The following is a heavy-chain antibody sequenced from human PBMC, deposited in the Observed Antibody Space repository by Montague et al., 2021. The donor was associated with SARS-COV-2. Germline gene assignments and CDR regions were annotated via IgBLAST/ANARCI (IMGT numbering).Heavy chain of an antibody. J-gene: IGHJ6*02. Sequence: SETLSLTCTVYGDSIRSYHWTWIRQPPGKGLEWIGSITESGRTIYNPSLKSRVTISVDTSKNQFFLKLSSMVAADTAIYYCTRDRGIAAADDYYYGMDVWGPGTTVTVSS. D-gene: IGHD6-13*01. V-gene: IGHV4-59*13. CDR1: GDSIRSYH. CDR3: TRDRGIAAADDYYYGMDV. CDR2: ITESGRT.